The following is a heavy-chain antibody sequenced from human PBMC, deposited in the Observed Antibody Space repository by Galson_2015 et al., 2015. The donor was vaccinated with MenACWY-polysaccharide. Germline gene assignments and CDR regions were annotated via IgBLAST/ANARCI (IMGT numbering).Heavy chain of an antibody. J-gene: IGHJ5*02. CDR3: ARDGHYYGSGSYGWFDP. V-gene: IGHV4-39*07. CDR1: GGSITRTSHY. D-gene: IGHD3-10*01. CDR2: IYDTGRT. Sequence: SLTCRVSGGSITRTSHYWGWIRQSPGKGLDWIASIYDTGRTFYNPSFEWRVTISIDTSKNHFSLNLTSVTAADTAMYFCARDGHYYGSGSYGWFDPWGQGILVTVSS.